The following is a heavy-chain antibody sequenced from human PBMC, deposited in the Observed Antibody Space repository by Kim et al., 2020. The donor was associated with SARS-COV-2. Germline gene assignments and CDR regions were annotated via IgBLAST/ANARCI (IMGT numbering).Heavy chain of an antibody. Sequence: GGSLRLSCAASGFTVSSNYMSWVRQAPGKGLEWVSVIYSGGSTYYADSVKGRFTISRDNSKNTLYLQMNSLRAEDTAVYYCARYAPGLVGAEYWGQGTLVTVSS. D-gene: IGHD3-9*01. CDR2: IYSGGST. J-gene: IGHJ4*02. CDR3: ARYAPGLVGAEY. CDR1: GFTVSSNY. V-gene: IGHV3-53*01.